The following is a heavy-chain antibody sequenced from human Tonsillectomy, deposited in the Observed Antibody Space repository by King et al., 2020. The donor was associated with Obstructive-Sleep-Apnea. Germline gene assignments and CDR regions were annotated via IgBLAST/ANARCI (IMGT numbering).Heavy chain of an antibody. CDR3: TRGGAPEMAANDY. CDR1: GGSISSYY. D-gene: IGHD5-24*01. J-gene: IGHJ4*02. V-gene: IGHV4-59*01. CDR2: IYYSGST. Sequence: QVQLQESGPGLVKPSETLSLTCTVSGGSISSYYWSWIRQPPGKGLEWIGYIYYSGSTNYNPSLKSRVTISVDTSKNQFSLKLSSVTAADTAVYYCTRGGAPEMAANDYWGQGTLVTVSS.